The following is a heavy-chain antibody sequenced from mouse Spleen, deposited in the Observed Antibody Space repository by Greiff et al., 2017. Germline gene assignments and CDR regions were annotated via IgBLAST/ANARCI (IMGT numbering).Heavy chain of an antibody. CDR2: ISSGSSTI. Sequence: EVKLMESGGGLVQPGGSRKLSCAASGFTFSSFGMHWVRQAPEKGLEWVAYISSGSSTIYYADTVKGRFTISRDNPKNTLFLQMTSLRSEDTAMYYCARGDYDYFYYAMDYWGQGTSVTVSS. D-gene: IGHD2-4*01. CDR3: ARGDYDYFYYAMDY. V-gene: IGHV5-17*02. J-gene: IGHJ4*01. CDR1: GFTFSSFG.